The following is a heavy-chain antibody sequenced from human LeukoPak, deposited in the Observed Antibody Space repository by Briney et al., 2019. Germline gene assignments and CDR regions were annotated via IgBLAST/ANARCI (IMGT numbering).Heavy chain of an antibody. Sequence: ASVKVSCKASGYTFTGYYMHWVRQAPGQGLEWTGWINPNSGGTNYAQKFQGRVTMTRDTSISTAYMELSRLRSDDTAVYYCAREVGDLKYYFDYWGQGTLVTVSS. CDR1: GYTFTGYY. CDR3: AREVGDLKYYFDY. CDR2: INPNSGGT. D-gene: IGHD2-21*02. J-gene: IGHJ4*02. V-gene: IGHV1-2*02.